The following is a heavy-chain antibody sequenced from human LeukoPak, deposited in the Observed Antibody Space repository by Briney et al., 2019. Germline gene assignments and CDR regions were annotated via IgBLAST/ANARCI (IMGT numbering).Heavy chain of an antibody. CDR3: AREGTDYYDSSVDY. CDR2: INHSGST. V-gene: IGHV4-34*01. D-gene: IGHD3-22*01. J-gene: IGHJ4*02. CDR1: GGSFSGYY. Sequence: SETLSLTCAVYGGSFSGYYWSWIRQPPGKGLEWIGEINHSGSTNYNPSLKSRVTISVDKSKNQFSLKLSSVTAADTAVYYCAREGTDYYDSSVDYWGQGTLVTVSS.